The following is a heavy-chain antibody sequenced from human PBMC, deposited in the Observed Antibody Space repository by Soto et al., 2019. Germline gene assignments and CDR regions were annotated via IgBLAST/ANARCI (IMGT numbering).Heavy chain of an antibody. CDR2: VNPNTGLT. V-gene: IGHV1-2*02. D-gene: IGHD3-9*01. J-gene: IGHJ5*02. Sequence: QVQLVQSESEVRKPGASVKVSCQASGYTFTALYMNWVRQAPGQGLEWMGWVNPNTGLTKYAQKFQGRVIMTRDTSINTAYVELSGLTSDDTAVYYCTTLRLDPWGQGNLVTVSS. CDR1: GYTFTALY. CDR3: TTLRLDP.